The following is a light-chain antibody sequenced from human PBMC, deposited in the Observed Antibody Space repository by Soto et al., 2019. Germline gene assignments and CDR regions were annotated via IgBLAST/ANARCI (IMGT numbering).Light chain of an antibody. Sequence: ESVLTQSPGTLYLSPGERATLSCMSSQSVSSSYLAWHQQKPGQAPRLLMYGVSTRATGIPDRFSGSGSGTDFTLTISRLEPEDFAVYYCQQYGNSPWTFGQGTKVEIK. CDR3: QQYGNSPWT. V-gene: IGKV3-20*01. CDR2: GVS. J-gene: IGKJ1*01. CDR1: QSVSSSY.